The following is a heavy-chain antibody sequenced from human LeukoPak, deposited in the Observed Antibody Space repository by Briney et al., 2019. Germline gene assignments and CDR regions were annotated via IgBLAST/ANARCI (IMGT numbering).Heavy chain of an antibody. CDR2: INPKSGGT. Sequence: ASVKVSCKASGYTFTDYYMHWVRQAPGQGLERMGWINPKSGGTNYQGRVTMTRDTSISTAYMELSRLRSDDTAMYYCARDKLRYFDYWGQGTLVTVSS. V-gene: IGHV1-2*02. D-gene: IGHD3-10*01. CDR3: ARDKLRYFDY. J-gene: IGHJ4*02. CDR1: GYTFTDYY.